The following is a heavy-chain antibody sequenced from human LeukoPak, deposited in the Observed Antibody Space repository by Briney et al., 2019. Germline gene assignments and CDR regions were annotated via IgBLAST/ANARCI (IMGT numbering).Heavy chain of an antibody. D-gene: IGHD2-2*01. Sequence: GGSLRLSCAASGFTFSSYAMHWVRQAPGKGLEYVSAISSNRGSTYYANSVKGRFTISRDNSKNTLYLQMGSLRAEDMAVYYCASPAVTGYWGQGTLVTVSS. CDR2: ISSNRGST. J-gene: IGHJ4*02. CDR3: ASPAVTGY. V-gene: IGHV3-64*01. CDR1: GFTFSSYA.